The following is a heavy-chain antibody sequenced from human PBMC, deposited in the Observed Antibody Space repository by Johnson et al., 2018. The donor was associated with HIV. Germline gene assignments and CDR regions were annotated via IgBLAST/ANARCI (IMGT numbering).Heavy chain of an antibody. V-gene: IGHV3-33*06. CDR2: IWYDGSNK. Sequence: QVQLVESGGGVVQPGRSMRLSCAASGFTFSSYGVHWVRQAPGKGLEWVAVIWYDGSNKYYADSVKGRFTISRDNSKNTLYLQMNSLRAEDTAVYYCAKVRGDFWSGYYGGLNDAFDIWGQGTMVTVSS. CDR3: AKVRGDFWSGYYGGLNDAFDI. J-gene: IGHJ3*02. D-gene: IGHD3-3*01. CDR1: GFTFSSYG.